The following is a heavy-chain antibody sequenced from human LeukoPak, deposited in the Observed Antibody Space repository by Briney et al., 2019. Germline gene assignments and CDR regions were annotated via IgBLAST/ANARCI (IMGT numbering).Heavy chain of an antibody. J-gene: IGHJ5*02. V-gene: IGHV1-18*01. CDR2: ISAYNGNT. Sequence: ASVKVSCKASGYTFSSYGISWVRQAPGQGLEWMGWISAYNGNTNYAQMLQGRVTMTTDTSTSTAYMEVRSLRSDDTAMYYCARDVGDIVTIPAAISVPWGQGTLVTVSS. CDR1: GYTFSSYG. D-gene: IGHD2-2*01. CDR3: ARDVGDIVTIPAAISVP.